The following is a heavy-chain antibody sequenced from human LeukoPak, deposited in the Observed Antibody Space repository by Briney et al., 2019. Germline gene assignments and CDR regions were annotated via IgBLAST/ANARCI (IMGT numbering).Heavy chain of an antibody. Sequence: ASVKVSCKASGYTFTSYDINWVRQATGQGLEWMGWMNPNSGNTGYAQKFQGRVTMTRNTSISTAYMELSSLRSEDTAVYYCARSTGYYYDSRNDYWGQGTLVTVSS. D-gene: IGHD3-22*01. CDR1: GYTFTSYD. CDR3: ARSTGYYYDSRNDY. J-gene: IGHJ4*02. CDR2: MNPNSGNT. V-gene: IGHV1-8*01.